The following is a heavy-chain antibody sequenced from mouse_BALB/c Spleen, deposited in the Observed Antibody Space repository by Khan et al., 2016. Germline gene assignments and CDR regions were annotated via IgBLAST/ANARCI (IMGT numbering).Heavy chain of an antibody. CDR1: GYPFSSYW. CDR2: ILPGSGNS. CDR3: TRGGGNYWYFDV. V-gene: IGHV1-9*01. J-gene: IGHJ1*01. Sequence: QVQLQQSGAELMKPGASVKISCKAAGYPFSSYWIEWVKQRPGHGLEWIGEILPGSGNSIYHEKFKGTATLTADKSSNKAHIQLSSLTSEDSAVLCWTRGGGNYWYFDVWGAGTTVTVSS. D-gene: IGHD1-1*01.